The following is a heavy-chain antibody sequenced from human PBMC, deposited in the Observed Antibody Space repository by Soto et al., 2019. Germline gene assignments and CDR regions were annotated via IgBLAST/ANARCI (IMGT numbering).Heavy chain of an antibody. CDR1: GFTFSTYG. Sequence: GGSLRLSCAASGFTFSTYGMHWVRQAPGKGLEWVAVIWFDGSKKYYADSVRGRFTLSRDNSKNKMYLQMNSLRAEDTAVYYCARSRDDSSGYYYVGSDYWGQGTLVTVSS. D-gene: IGHD3-22*01. CDR3: ARSRDDSSGYYYVGSDY. J-gene: IGHJ4*02. CDR2: IWFDGSKK. V-gene: IGHV3-33*01.